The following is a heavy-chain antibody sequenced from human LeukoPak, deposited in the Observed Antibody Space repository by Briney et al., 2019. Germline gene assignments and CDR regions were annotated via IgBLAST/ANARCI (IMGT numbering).Heavy chain of an antibody. CDR3: TRGDITMIVVAKKPIDY. J-gene: IGHJ4*02. V-gene: IGHV1-46*01. CDR2: ISPSGGST. Sequence: ASVKVSFKASGYTFTRYYMHWVRQAPGQGLEWMGIISPSGGSTSYAQKFQGRVTMTRDTSTSTVYMELSSLRSEDTAVYYCTRGDITMIVVAKKPIDYWGQGTLVTVSS. D-gene: IGHD3-22*01. CDR1: GYTFTRYY.